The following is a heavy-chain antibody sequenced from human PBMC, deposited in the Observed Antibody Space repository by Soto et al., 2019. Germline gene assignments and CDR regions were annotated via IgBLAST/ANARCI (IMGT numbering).Heavy chain of an antibody. CDR1: VDTFTRYG. V-gene: IGHV1-18*01. CDR3: ARGGPTSADHYYGMDV. Sequence: QVQLVQSGAEVKKPGASVKVSCEASVDTFTRYGINWVRQAPGQGLEWMGWISSSNGNVEYAQNVQGRVIMTTDTSTSTAYMELRSLRSDDTAVYYCARGGPTSADHYYGMDVWGQGTTVTVYS. D-gene: IGHD3-10*01. CDR2: ISSSNGNV. J-gene: IGHJ6*02.